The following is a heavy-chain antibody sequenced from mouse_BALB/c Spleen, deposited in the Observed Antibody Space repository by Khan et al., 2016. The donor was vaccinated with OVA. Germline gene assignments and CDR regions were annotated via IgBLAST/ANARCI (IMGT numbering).Heavy chain of an antibody. CDR1: GFTFSDYY. CDR2: ISDGGSYT. Sequence: EVELVESGGDLVKPGGSLKLSCAASGFTFSDYYMYWVRQTPEKRLEWVATISDGGSYTYYPDSVKGRFTISRDDAKNNLYLQMKSLKSEDSSMYNCARGYYGDPFAYWGQGTLVTVSA. V-gene: IGHV5-4*02. J-gene: IGHJ3*01. CDR3: ARGYYGDPFAY. D-gene: IGHD2-13*01.